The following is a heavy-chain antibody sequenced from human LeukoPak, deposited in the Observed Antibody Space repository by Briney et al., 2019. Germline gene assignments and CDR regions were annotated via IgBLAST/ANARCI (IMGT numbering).Heavy chain of an antibody. Sequence: ASVKVSCKASGYTFTSYGISWVRQAPGQGLEWMGWISAYNGNTNYAQKLQGRVTMTTDTSTSTAYMELRSLRSDDTAVYYYARDPCSSTSCYAFFDYWGQGTLVTVSS. J-gene: IGHJ4*02. D-gene: IGHD2-2*01. CDR2: ISAYNGNT. CDR3: ARDPCSSTSCYAFFDY. V-gene: IGHV1-18*01. CDR1: GYTFTSYG.